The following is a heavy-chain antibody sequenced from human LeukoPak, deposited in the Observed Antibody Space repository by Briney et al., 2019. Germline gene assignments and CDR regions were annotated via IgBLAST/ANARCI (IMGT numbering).Heavy chain of an antibody. V-gene: IGHV4-34*01. D-gene: IGHD4/OR15-4a*01. J-gene: IGHJ4*02. CDR2: INHSGST. CDR3: ARLKSRKPYFDY. CDR1: GGSFSGYY. Sequence: SETLSLTCAVYGGSFSGYYWSWIRQPPGKGLEWIGEINHSGSTNYNPSLKSRVTISVDTSKNQFPLKLSSVTAADTAVYYCARLKSRKPYFDYWGQGTLVTVSS.